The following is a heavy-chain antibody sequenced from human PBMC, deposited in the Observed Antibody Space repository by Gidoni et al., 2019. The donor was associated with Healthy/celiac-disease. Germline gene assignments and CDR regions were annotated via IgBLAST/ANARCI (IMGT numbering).Heavy chain of an antibody. J-gene: IGHJ6*03. CDR3: TRDAAAAMFDYYYMDV. D-gene: IGHD6-13*01. V-gene: IGHV3-49*03. CDR2: IRSKAYGGTT. CDR1: GFTFGDYA. Sequence: EVQLVEPGGGLVQPGRSLRLSCTASGFTFGDYAMSWFRQAPGKGLEWVGFIRSKAYGGTTEYAASVKGRFTISRDDSKSIAYLQMNSLKTEDTAVYYCTRDAAAAMFDYYYMDVWGKGTTVTVSS.